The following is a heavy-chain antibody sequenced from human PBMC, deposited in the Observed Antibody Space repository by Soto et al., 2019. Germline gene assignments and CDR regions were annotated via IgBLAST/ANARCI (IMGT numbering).Heavy chain of an antibody. CDR2: INPNSGGT. V-gene: IGHV1-2*04. D-gene: IGHD6-13*01. Sequence: ASVKVSCKASGYTFTGYYIHWVRQAPGQGLEWMGWINPNSGGTNYAQKFQGWVTMTRDTSISTAYMELSRPSDDTAEYYCARGGGSRWNNYGMDVWG. CDR3: ARGGGSRWNNYGMDV. J-gene: IGHJ6*02. CDR1: GYTFTGYY.